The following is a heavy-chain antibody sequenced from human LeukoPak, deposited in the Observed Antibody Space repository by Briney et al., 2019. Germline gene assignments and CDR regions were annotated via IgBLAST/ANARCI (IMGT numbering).Heavy chain of an antibody. CDR1: GYTFTCYG. CDR2: INTYKGNT. V-gene: IGHV1-18*01. D-gene: IGHD4-17*01. J-gene: IGHJ3*02. CDR3: ARHIAGTVTSGFDI. Sequence: ASVKVSCKASGYTFTCYGISWVRQAPGQGLEWMGWINTYKGNTQYAQRLQGRVTMTTDTSTNTAYMELGSLRSDDTAVYYCARHIAGTVTSGFDIWGQGTMVTVSS.